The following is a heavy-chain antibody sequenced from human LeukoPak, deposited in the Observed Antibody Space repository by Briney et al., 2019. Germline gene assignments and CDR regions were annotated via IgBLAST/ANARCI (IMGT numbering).Heavy chain of an antibody. D-gene: IGHD2-2*01. CDR3: ARGRYCSSANCYDWFDP. Sequence: SEPLSLTCVVSDGSFRGYHWNWIPRPPGKAGEGIGEITYGGTTNYNPSLRSRVTMSVDTSKKQFSLKLTSVTAADTAVYYCARGRYCSSANCYDWFDPWGQGTLVSVSS. J-gene: IGHJ5*02. V-gene: IGHV4-34*01. CDR1: DGSFRGYH. CDR2: ITYGGTT.